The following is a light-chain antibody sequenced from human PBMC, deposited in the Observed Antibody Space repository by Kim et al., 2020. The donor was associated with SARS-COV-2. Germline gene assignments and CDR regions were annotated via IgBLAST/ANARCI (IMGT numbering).Light chain of an antibody. CDR1: SSGIVGYSY. CDR2: EVT. J-gene: IGLJ1*01. Sequence: TTSYTRSSSGIVGYSYVSWYQQLPGKAPKLIIYEVTKRPSGVPDRCSGCKSGDTASLTVAGVQADDEADYFCNSYGGANKPYVFGAGTKLSVL. V-gene: IGLV2-8*01. CDR3: NSYGGANKPYV.